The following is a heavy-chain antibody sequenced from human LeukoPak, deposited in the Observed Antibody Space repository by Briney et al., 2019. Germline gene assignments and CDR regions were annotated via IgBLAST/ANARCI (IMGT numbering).Heavy chain of an antibody. CDR3: TTRGDYDILTGYYAPVDY. Sequence: GGSPRLSCAASGFTFSNAWMSWVRQAPGKGLEWVAVISYDGSNKYYADSVKGRFTISRDNSKNTLYLQMNSLKTEDTAVYYCTTRGDYDILTGYYAPVDYWGQGTLVTVSS. J-gene: IGHJ4*02. D-gene: IGHD3-9*01. CDR1: GFTFSNAW. CDR2: ISYDGSNK. V-gene: IGHV3-30*03.